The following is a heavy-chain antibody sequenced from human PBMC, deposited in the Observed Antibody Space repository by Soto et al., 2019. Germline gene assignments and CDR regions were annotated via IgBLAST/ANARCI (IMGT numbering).Heavy chain of an antibody. D-gene: IGHD1-26*01. CDR1: GYTFTSYD. V-gene: IGHV1-8*01. CDR2: MNPNSGNT. CDR3: ARGRHIVGATIAGY. J-gene: IGHJ4*02. Sequence: GASVKVSCKASGYTFTSYDINWVRQATGQGLEWMGWMNPNSGNTGYAQKFQGRVTMTRNTSISTAYMELSSLRSEDTAVYYCARGRHIVGATIAGYWGQGTLVTVSS.